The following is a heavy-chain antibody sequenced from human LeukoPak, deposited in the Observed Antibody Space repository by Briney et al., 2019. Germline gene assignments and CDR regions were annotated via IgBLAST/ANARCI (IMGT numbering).Heavy chain of an antibody. CDR2: IYYSGST. V-gene: IGHV4-59*12. D-gene: IGHD6-13*01. Sequence: PSEALSLTCTVSGGSLSSYYWSWIRQPPGKGLEWIGYIYYSGSTNYNPSLKSRVTISVDTSKNQFSLKLSSVTAADTAVYYCANGYSAFDIWGQGTMVTVSS. J-gene: IGHJ3*02. CDR3: ANGYSAFDI. CDR1: GGSLSSYY.